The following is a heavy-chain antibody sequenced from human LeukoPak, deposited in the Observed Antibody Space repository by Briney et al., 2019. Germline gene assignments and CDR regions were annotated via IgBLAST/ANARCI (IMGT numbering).Heavy chain of an antibody. J-gene: IGHJ4*02. Sequence: PGESLKISCKNSADSFTRYWSAWVRQTPGKGLEWMGIVYPDDSDTRYSPAFQDQVTISADKSITTAYLHWSSLKASDTAVYYCARPSGTYFPFDYWGQGTLVTVS. CDR2: VYPDDSDT. V-gene: IGHV5-51*03. CDR1: ADSFTRYW. D-gene: IGHD1-26*01. CDR3: ARPSGTYFPFDY.